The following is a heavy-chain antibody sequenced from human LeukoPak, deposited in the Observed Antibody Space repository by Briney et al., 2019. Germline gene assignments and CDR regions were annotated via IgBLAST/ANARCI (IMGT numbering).Heavy chain of an antibody. CDR3: ARAHRTPLLWFGELFYWFDP. D-gene: IGHD3-10*01. J-gene: IGHJ5*02. CDR2: IYHSGST. CDR1: GDSITSSYY. V-gene: IGHV4-38-2*02. Sequence: TSETLSLTCRVSGDSITSSYYWGWVRQPPGKGLEWIGSIYHSGSTYYNPSLKSRVTISVDTSKNQFSLKLSSVTAADTAVYYCARAHRTPLLWFGELFYWFDPWGQGTLVTVSS.